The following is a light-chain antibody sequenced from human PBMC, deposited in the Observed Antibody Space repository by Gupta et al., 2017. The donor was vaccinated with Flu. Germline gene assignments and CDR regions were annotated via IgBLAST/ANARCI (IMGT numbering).Light chain of an antibody. CDR3: MQRIEFPIT. Sequence: DIVLTQTPLTLHVTPVEPASISCRSSRRIFDADEGNRCLDWYLQKPGRSPQLLISTVASRASGVPDRFSGSGLGTDFTLKISRAEAEIVGVYYCMQRIEFPITIGQGTRLEIK. V-gene: IGKV2-40*01. CDR1: RRIFDADEGNRC. CDR2: TVA. J-gene: IGKJ5*01.